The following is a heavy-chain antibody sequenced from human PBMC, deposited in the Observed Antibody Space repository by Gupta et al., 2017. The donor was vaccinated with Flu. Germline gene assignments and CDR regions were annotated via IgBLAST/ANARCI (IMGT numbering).Heavy chain of an antibody. D-gene: IGHD3-16*01. J-gene: IGHJ6*02. CDR2: TRNKAQSYTT. CDR3: ARQALGTAAPLGDNYGMDV. CDR1: GFSSSDYV. Sequence: EVQLAESGGGLVQPGGSLRLSCAASGFSSSDYVIDWVRQAPGKGLEWVGRTRNKAQSYTTEYYESVKGRFSSARDDPENSLYLQMNSLNTENTAGYYCARQALGTAAPLGDNYGMDVGGQGATGTVSS. V-gene: IGHV3-72*01.